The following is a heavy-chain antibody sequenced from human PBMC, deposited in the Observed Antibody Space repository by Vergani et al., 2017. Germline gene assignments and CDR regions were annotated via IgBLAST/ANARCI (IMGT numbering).Heavy chain of an antibody. Sequence: QVQLVQSGAEVKKPGASVKVSCKASGYTFTSYGISWVRQAPGQGLEWMGWISAYNGNTNYAQKFQGRVTITADESTSTAYMELSSLRSEDTAVYYCASDGAGDSSSWKGPYWGQGTLVTVSS. J-gene: IGHJ4*02. CDR3: ASDGAGDSSSWKGPY. V-gene: IGHV1-18*01. CDR1: GYTFTSYG. D-gene: IGHD6-13*01. CDR2: ISAYNGNT.